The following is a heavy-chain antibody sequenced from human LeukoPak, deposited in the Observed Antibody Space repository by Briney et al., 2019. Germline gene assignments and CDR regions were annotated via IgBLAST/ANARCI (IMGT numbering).Heavy chain of an antibody. J-gene: IGHJ6*02. CDR2: ISPNNGKA. CDR3: ATKGSSSDYYGIDV. V-gene: IGHV1-18*01. D-gene: IGHD6-6*01. Sequence: ASVRVSCKTSGYTFTSYGITWVRQAPGQGLEWMAYISPNNGKANYARNLQGRVTMTTDASTSTAYLELRSLISDDTAVYYCATKGSSSDYYGIDVWGQGTSVTVSS. CDR1: GYTFTSYG.